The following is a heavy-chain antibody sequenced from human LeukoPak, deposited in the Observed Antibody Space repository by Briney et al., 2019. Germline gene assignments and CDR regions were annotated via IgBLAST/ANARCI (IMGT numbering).Heavy chain of an antibody. J-gene: IGHJ4*02. CDR1: GYTFTGYY. Sequence: GASVKVSCKASGYTFTGYYMHWVRQAPGQGLEWMGWINPNTGGTNYAQEFQGRVTMTRDTSITTAYMELSRLTSDDTAFYYCARWDPTYGLAAPITSNYYWGQGTLVTVSS. CDR3: ARWDPTYGLAAPITSNYY. V-gene: IGHV1-2*02. D-gene: IGHD3-10*01. CDR2: INPNTGGT.